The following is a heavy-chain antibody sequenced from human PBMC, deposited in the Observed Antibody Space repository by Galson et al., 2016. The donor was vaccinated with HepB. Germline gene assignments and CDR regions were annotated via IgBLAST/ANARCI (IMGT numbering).Heavy chain of an antibody. CDR1: GFTFNVYG. CDR3: AKGDYDVLRYSDH. D-gene: IGHD3-9*01. Sequence: SLRLSCAASGFTFNVYGMHWVRQAPGKGLEWVASISHDGSNSYYVDSMKGRFTISGDNFKSTLDLEMNSLSGEDTAIYYCAKGDYDVLRYSDHWGQGTLVTVSS. J-gene: IGHJ4*02. CDR2: ISHDGSNS. V-gene: IGHV3-30*18.